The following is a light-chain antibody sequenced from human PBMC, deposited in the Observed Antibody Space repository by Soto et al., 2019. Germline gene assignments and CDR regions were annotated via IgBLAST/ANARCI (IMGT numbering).Light chain of an antibody. V-gene: IGKV3-20*01. CDR1: QGVSSTY. Sequence: EIVLTQSPGTLSLSPGEGATLSCRASQGVSSTYIAWYQQKPGQAPGLLIYGTSTRATGIPDRFRGSGSGTDFTLTVSRLEPEDFAVYFCQQYSVSPWTFGQGTRVEIK. J-gene: IGKJ1*01. CDR3: QQYSVSPWT. CDR2: GTS.